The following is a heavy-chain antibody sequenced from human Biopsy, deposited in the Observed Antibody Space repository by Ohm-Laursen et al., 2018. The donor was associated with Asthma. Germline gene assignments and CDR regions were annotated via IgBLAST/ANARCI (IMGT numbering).Heavy chain of an antibody. D-gene: IGHD2-2*01. V-gene: IGHV3-7*01. CDR2: IKKDGGEK. Sequence: SLRLSCTASGFTFNSYWMSWVRQAPGKGLEWVANIKKDGGEKYYVDSVKGRFTISRDNAKNSLFLHMNSLRAEDTAVYYCARGGYCTSPTCPWGRYATDVWGQGTTVTVSS. J-gene: IGHJ6*02. CDR1: GFTFNSYW. CDR3: ARGGYCTSPTCPWGRYATDV.